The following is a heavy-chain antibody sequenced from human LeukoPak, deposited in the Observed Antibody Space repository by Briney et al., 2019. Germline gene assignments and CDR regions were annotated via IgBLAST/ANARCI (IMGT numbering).Heavy chain of an antibody. CDR2: INGDGSIT. J-gene: IGHJ4*02. V-gene: IGHV3-74*01. CDR1: GFTFSSYW. D-gene: IGHD6-6*01. CDR3: RYGSSSGDY. Sequence: GGSLRPSCAASGFTFSSYWMHWVRQAPGKGPVWVSRINGDGSITTYADSVKGRFTISRDNAKNALSLQMNSLRAKDTAVYYCRYGSSSGDYWGQGTLVTVSS.